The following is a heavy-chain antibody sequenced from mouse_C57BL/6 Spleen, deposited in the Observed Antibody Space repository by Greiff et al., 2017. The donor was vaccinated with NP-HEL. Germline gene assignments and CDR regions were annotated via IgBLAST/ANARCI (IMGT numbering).Heavy chain of an antibody. J-gene: IGHJ4*01. Sequence: QVQLQQSGPGLVQPSQSLSITCTVSGFSLTSYGVHWVRQSPGKGLEWLGVIWRGGSTDYNAAFMSRLSITKDNSKSQVFFKMNSLQADDTAIYYCAKFLDSSGYYAMDYWGQGTSVTVSS. D-gene: IGHD3-2*02. V-gene: IGHV2-5*01. CDR1: GFSLTSYG. CDR2: IWRGGST. CDR3: AKFLDSSGYYAMDY.